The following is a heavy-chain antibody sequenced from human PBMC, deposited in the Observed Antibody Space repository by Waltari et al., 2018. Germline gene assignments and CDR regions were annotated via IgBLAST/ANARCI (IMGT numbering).Heavy chain of an antibody. Sequence: QVQLVQSGAEVKKPGASVKVSCKASGYTFTGYYMHWVRQAPGQGLEWMGRINPNSGGTNYAQKFQGRVTMTRDTSISTAYMELSRLRSDDTAVYYCARALAYDSSGYYLRYFDYWGQGTLVTVSS. CDR2: INPNSGGT. V-gene: IGHV1-2*06. CDR1: GYTFTGYY. CDR3: ARALAYDSSGYYLRYFDY. J-gene: IGHJ4*02. D-gene: IGHD3-22*01.